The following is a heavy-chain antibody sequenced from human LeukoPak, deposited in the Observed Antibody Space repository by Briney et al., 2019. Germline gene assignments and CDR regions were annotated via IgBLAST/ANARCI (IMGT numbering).Heavy chain of an antibody. CDR1: GFTFSSYA. CDR2: ISGSGGST. Sequence: GASLRLSCAASGFTFSSYAMSWVRQAPGKGLEWVSAISGSGGSTYYADSVKGRFTISRDNSENTLYLQMNSLRAEDTAVYYCAKDPEWSPGPGGWFDPWGQGTLVTVSS. D-gene: IGHD3-3*01. J-gene: IGHJ5*02. V-gene: IGHV3-23*01. CDR3: AKDPEWSPGPGGWFDP.